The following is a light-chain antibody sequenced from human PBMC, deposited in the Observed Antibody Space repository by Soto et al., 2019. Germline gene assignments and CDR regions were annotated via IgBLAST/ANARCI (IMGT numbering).Light chain of an antibody. J-gene: IGKJ1*01. CDR1: ESISSW. Sequence: DIQMTQSPSTLSASVGDRVTITCRASESISSWLAWYQQKPGKAPKLLIYKASNLESGVPSRFSGSGSGTEFTLTISSLQTDDFATYYCQQHNSFSPWTFGQETKVDIK. CDR2: KAS. CDR3: QQHNSFSPWT. V-gene: IGKV1-5*03.